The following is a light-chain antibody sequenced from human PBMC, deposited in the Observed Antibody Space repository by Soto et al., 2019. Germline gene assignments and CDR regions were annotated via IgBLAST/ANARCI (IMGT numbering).Light chain of an antibody. CDR3: QPRNNWPIT. Sequence: EIVLTQSRGTLSLPPSQTDTFSYRRSQSVTSSYLAWYQQKPGQAPRLLIYGASNKAAGIPARFSGSGSGTDFTLTISSLEPEDFAVYYCQPRNNWPITFGQGTRLEIK. CDR2: GAS. J-gene: IGKJ5*01. V-gene: IGKV3D-20*02. CDR1: QSVTSSY.